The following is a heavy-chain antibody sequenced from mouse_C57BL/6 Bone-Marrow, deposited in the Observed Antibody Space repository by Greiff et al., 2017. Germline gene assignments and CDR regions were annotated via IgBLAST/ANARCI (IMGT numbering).Heavy chain of an antibody. CDR3: ARSGWLLRNYAMDY. J-gene: IGHJ4*01. D-gene: IGHD2-3*01. V-gene: IGHV1-72*01. CDR2: IDPNSGGT. Sequence: QVQLKQPGAELVKPGASVKLSCKASGYTFTSYWMHWVKQRPGRGLEWIGRIDPNSGGTKYNEKFKSQATLTVDKPSSTGYMQLSSLTSEDSAVYYCARSGWLLRNYAMDYWGQGTSVTVSS. CDR1: GYTFTSYW.